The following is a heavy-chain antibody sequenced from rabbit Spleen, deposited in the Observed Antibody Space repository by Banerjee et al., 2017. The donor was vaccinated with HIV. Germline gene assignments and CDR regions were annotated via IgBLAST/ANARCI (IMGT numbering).Heavy chain of an antibody. CDR1: GFSFSSGYD. J-gene: IGHJ4*01. V-gene: IGHV1S40*01. CDR2: IDIGSSGAI. CDR3: ARDDYGAYGWDL. Sequence: QSLEESGGGLVKPGASLTLTCKASGFSFSSGYDMCWVRQAPGKGLEWIACIDIGSSGAIYYASWAKGRFTISKTSSTTVTPQMTSLTAADTATYFCARDDYGAYGWDLWGPGTLVTVS. D-gene: IGHD2-1*01.